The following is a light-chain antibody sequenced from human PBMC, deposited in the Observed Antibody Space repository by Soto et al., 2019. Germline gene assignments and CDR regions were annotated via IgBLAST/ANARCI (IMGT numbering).Light chain of an antibody. V-gene: IGLV2-11*01. CDR2: DVN. J-gene: IGLJ3*02. CDR1: TSDVGGYNF. CDR3: CSYAGSYTWL. Sequence: QSALTQPRSVSGSPGQSVTISCTGATSDVGGYNFVSWYQHHPGKAPKLIIYDVNKRPSGVPGRFSGSKSGNTASLTISGLQAEDEADYHCCSYAGSYTWLFGGGTKLTVL.